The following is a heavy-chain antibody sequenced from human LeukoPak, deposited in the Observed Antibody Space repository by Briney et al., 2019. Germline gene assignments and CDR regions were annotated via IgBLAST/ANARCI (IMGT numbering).Heavy chain of an antibody. CDR1: GFCFSTFG. CDR2: ISKDESNK. V-gene: IGHV3-30*18. CDR3: AKDNPVLEY. J-gene: IGHJ4*02. Sequence: GGSLRLSCATSGFCFSTFGMHWVRQTPGKGLEWVSHISKDESNKYYADSVKGRFTISRDTSKNTLFLQMNSLRVEDTAIYYCAKDNPVLEYWGQGTLVTVSS.